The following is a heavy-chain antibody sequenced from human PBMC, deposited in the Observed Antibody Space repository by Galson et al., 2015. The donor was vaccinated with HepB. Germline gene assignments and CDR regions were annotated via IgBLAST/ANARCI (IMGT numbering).Heavy chain of an antibody. Sequence: SLRLSCAASGFTFSSYAMHWVRQAPGKGLEYVSAISSNGGSTYYANSVKGRFTISRDNSKNTLYLQMGSLRAEDMAVYYCATGYCSSTSCYTPEYFQHWGQGTLVTVSS. CDR2: ISSNGGST. V-gene: IGHV3-64*01. CDR3: ATGYCSSTSCYTPEYFQH. J-gene: IGHJ1*01. D-gene: IGHD2-2*02. CDR1: GFTFSSYA.